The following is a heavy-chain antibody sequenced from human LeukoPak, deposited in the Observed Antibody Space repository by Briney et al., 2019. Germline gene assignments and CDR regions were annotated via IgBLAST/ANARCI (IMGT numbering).Heavy chain of an antibody. Sequence: PSETLSLTCTVSGGSISSSSYYWGWIRQPPGKGLEWIGSIYYSGSTYYNPSLKSRVTISVDTSKNQLSLKVSSETAADTAVYYCARHATDGRVIDLWGRGTLVTVSS. CDR3: ARHATDGRVIDL. CDR2: IYYSGST. V-gene: IGHV4-39*01. J-gene: IGHJ2*01. CDR1: GGSISSSSYY.